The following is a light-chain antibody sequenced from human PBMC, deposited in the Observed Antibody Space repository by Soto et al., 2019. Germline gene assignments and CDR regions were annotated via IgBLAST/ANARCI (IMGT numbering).Light chain of an antibody. CDR3: RSYTSSSTPVV. CDR1: SSDVGGYNY. CDR2: DVS. V-gene: IGLV2-14*01. Sequence: QSVLTQPASVSGSPGQSITISCTGTSSDVGGYNYVSWYQQHPGKAPKLMIYDVSNRPSGVSDRFSGSKSGNTASLTISGLQAEDEADYYCRSYTSSSTPVVLGGGTKLTVL. J-gene: IGLJ2*01.